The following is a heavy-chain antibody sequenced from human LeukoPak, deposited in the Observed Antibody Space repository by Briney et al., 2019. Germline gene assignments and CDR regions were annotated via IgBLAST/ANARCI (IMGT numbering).Heavy chain of an antibody. V-gene: IGHV3-53*01. CDR2: IYSGGST. CDR1: GFTVSSNY. D-gene: IGHD3-22*01. J-gene: IGHJ3*02. Sequence: GGSLRLSCAASGFTVSSNYMSWGRQAPGRGLEWVSVIYSGGSTYYADSVKGRFTISRDNSKNTLYLQMNSLRAEDTAVYYCARDPHYYDSSGSGDAFDIWGQGTTVTVSS. CDR3: ARDPHYYDSSGSGDAFDI.